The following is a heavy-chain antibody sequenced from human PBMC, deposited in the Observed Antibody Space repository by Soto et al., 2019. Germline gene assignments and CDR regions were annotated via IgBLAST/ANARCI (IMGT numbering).Heavy chain of an antibody. CDR1: GGTISSSSYY. CDR2: IYYSGST. J-gene: IGHJ4*02. Sequence: SETLCLTCTASGGTISSSSYYWSWLRQPPGKGLEWIGKIYYSGSTYYNPSLKSRVTISVDTSKNQFSLKWSSVTAAETAVYYCARAPLAVAGTSPWYFDYWGQGTLVTVSS. D-gene: IGHD6-19*01. V-gene: IGHV4-39*01. CDR3: ARAPLAVAGTSPWYFDY.